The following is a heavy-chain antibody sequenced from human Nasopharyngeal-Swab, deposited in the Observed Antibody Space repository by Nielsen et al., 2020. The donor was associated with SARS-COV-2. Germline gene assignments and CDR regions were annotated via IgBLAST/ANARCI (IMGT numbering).Heavy chain of an antibody. J-gene: IGHJ4*02. CDR2: IYYSGST. D-gene: IGHD5-12*01. V-gene: IGHV4-59*01. CDR3: ASKRGYSGYEFDY. Sequence: WIGPCTGKGLEWIGYIYYSGSTNYNPSLKSRVTISVDTSKNQFSLKLSSVTAADTAVYYCASKRGYSGYEFDYWGQGTLVTVSS.